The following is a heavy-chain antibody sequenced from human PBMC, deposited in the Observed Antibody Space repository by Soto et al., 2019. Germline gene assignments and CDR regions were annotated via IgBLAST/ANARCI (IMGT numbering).Heavy chain of an antibody. J-gene: IGHJ6*02. CDR1: GFTFSSYE. CDR3: AGSASGRVDYYYYGMDV. CDR2: ISSSGTT. D-gene: IGHD3-10*01. Sequence: LRLSCAASGFTFSSYEMNWVRQAPGKGLEWVSYISSSGTTYADSVKGRFTISRDNARDTLYLQMNSLRAEETAVYYCAGSASGRVDYYYYGMDVWGQGTTVTVS. V-gene: IGHV3-48*03.